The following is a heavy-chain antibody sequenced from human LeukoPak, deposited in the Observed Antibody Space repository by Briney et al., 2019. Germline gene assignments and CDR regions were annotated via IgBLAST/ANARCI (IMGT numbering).Heavy chain of an antibody. CDR2: ISACNGNT. V-gene: IGHV1-18*04. Sequence: ASVKVSCKASGYTFTSYGISWVRQAPGQGLEWMGWISACNGNTNYAQKLQGRVTMTTDTSTSTAYMELRSLRSDDTAVYYCARDLRVGVWFDPWGQGTLVTVSS. D-gene: IGHD3-10*01. J-gene: IGHJ5*02. CDR3: ARDLRVGVWFDP. CDR1: GYTFTSYG.